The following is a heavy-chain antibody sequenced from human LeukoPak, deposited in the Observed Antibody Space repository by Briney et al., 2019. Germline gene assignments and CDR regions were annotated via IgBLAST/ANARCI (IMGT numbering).Heavy chain of an antibody. CDR2: IYPGDSDA. Sequence: GESLKISCKGSGYSFTSYWIGWVRQMPGTGLEWMGMIYPGDSDARYSPSFQGQVTTSADKSISTAYLQWNSLKASDTAMYYCARRKYCSSTSCPFDYWGQGTLVTVSS. D-gene: IGHD2-2*01. CDR1: GYSFTSYW. V-gene: IGHV5-51*01. J-gene: IGHJ4*02. CDR3: ARRKYCSSTSCPFDY.